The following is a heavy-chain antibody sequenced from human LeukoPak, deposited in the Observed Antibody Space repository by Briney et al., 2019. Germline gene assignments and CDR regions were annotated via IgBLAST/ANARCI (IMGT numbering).Heavy chain of an antibody. CDR2: INPNSGGT. D-gene: IGHD2-15*01. CDR3: ARGVGCSGGSCYRPLGYYGMDV. CDR1: GYTFTGYY. V-gene: IGHV1-2*04. J-gene: IGHJ6*02. Sequence: ASVKVSCKASGYTFTGYYMHWVRQAPGQGLEWMGWINPNSGGTNYAQKFQGWVTMTRDTSISTAYMELSRLRSDDTAVYYCARGVGCSGGSCYRPLGYYGMDVWGQGTTVTVSS.